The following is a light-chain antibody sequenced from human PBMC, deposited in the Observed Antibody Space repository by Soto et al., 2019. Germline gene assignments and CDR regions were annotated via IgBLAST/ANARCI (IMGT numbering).Light chain of an antibody. V-gene: IGLV1-47*01. J-gene: IGLJ2*01. Sequence: QSVLTQPPSASETPGQRVTISCSGSSSNIGSNYVYWYQQFPGTAPKLLIYRNNQRPSGVPDRFSGSKSGTSASLAISGLRSEDEADYYCAAWDDSLRGVVFGGGTKLTVL. CDR2: RNN. CDR3: AAWDDSLRGVV. CDR1: SSNIGSNY.